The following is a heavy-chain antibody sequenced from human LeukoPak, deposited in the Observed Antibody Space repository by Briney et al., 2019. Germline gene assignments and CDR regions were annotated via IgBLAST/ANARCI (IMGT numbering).Heavy chain of an antibody. V-gene: IGHV4-4*07. Sequence: SETLSLTCTVSGGSISIYYWSWIRQPAGKGLEWIGRIYTSGSTNYNPSLKSRVTMSVDTSKNQFSLKLSSVTAADTAVYYCARDRGYCSSTSCYTPTYYYYGMDVWGQGTTVTVSS. J-gene: IGHJ6*02. CDR1: GGSISIYY. CDR3: ARDRGYCSSTSCYTPTYYYYGMDV. D-gene: IGHD2-2*02. CDR2: IYTSGST.